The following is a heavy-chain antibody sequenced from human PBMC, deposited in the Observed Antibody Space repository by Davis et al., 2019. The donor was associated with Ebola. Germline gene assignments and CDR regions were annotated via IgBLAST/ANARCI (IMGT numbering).Heavy chain of an antibody. CDR2: ISPYNGNT. Sequence: AASVKVSCKASGYTFTRYGISWVRQAPGQGLEWMRWISPYNGNTNYAQNLQGRVTMTTDTSTSTAYMEVRSLRYDDTAVYYCARAVTMVLPSGWFDPWGQGTLVTVSS. CDR1: GYTFTRYG. CDR3: ARAVTMVLPSGWFDP. J-gene: IGHJ5*02. V-gene: IGHV1-18*01. D-gene: IGHD3-10*01.